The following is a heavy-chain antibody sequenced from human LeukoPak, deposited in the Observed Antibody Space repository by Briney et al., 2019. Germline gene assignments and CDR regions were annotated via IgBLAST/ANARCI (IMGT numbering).Heavy chain of an antibody. CDR1: GLTFSSYA. V-gene: IGHV3-30-3*01. J-gene: IGHJ4*02. Sequence: PGGSLRLSCATSGLTFSSYAMHWVRQAPGKGLEWVAVISYDGSNKYYADSVKGRFTISRDNSKNTLYLQMNSLRAEDTAVYYCAKDHSGWPDYWGQGTLVTVSS. D-gene: IGHD6-19*01. CDR3: AKDHSGWPDY. CDR2: ISYDGSNK.